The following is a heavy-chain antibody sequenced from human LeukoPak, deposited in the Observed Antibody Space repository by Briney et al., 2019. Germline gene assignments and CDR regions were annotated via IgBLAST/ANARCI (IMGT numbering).Heavy chain of an antibody. Sequence: GGSLRLSCAASGFTLSNYWMHWVRQAPGKGLVWVSRIKTDGSATNYADSEKGRFTISRDNAKNTLYLQMNNLRVEDTGIYYCARGRYSGYEGGSDYWGQGTLVTVSS. D-gene: IGHD5-12*01. CDR1: GFTLSNYW. J-gene: IGHJ4*02. CDR3: ARGRYSGYEGGSDY. CDR2: IKTDGSAT. V-gene: IGHV3-74*01.